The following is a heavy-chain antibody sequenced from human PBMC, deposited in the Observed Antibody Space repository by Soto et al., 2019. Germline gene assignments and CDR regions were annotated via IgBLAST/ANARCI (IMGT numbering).Heavy chain of an antibody. Sequence: QVQLQQSGPGLVKPSQTLSLTCAISGDSVSSNSAAWNWIRQSPSRGLEWLGRTYYRSKWYNDYAVSVKSRITINPCAIKNQFSLQLNSVAPEDTAVYYCARVQWELPPRYDAFDIWGQGTMVTVSS. V-gene: IGHV6-1*01. CDR2: TYYRSKWYN. D-gene: IGHD1-26*01. J-gene: IGHJ3*02. CDR3: ARVQWELPPRYDAFDI. CDR1: GDSVSSNSAA.